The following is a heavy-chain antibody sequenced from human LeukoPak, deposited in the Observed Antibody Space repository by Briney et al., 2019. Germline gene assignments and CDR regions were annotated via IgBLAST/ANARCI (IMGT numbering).Heavy chain of an antibody. CDR3: ANGGAYYDFIFDP. J-gene: IGHJ5*02. V-gene: IGHV3-23*01. CDR1: GFTFRNYA. CDR2: INGNGRAT. Sequence: GGSLRLSCAASGFTFRNYAMTWVRQAPGKGLDWVSSINGNGRATYYADSVRGRFTISRDNSKNTLYLQMNSLRAEDTAVFYCANGGAYYDFIFDPWGQGTLVTVSS. D-gene: IGHD3-3*01.